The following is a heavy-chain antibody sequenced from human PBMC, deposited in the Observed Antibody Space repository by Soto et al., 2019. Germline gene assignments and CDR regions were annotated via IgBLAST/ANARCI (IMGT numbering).Heavy chain of an antibody. D-gene: IGHD2-21*02. CDR2: IGTRSDI. V-gene: IGHV3-21*01. CDR3: AREETAWPLAYGLDV. J-gene: IGHJ6*02. CDR1: GFTFSSYS. Sequence: GWSLRLSCAASGFTFSSYSMHWVRQAPGKGLEWVSSIGTRSDIYYADSVKGRFTISRDNAKNSLSLQMNSMTAEDTAVYYCAREETAWPLAYGLDVWGQGTTVTVYS.